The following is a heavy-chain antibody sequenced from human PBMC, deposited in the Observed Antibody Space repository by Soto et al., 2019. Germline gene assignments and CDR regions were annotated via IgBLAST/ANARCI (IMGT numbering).Heavy chain of an antibody. Sequence: GGSLRLACAASGFIFSSYSVRWVRQPPGKGLEWVSGFRTGGDDGTTYYADSVKGRFTISRDNSKNTLFLQMNRLRAEETAIYYCAKKVNSGPGSQYFDYWGQGTLVTVSS. CDR2: FRTGGDDGTT. D-gene: IGHD3-10*01. CDR3: AKKVNSGPGSQYFDY. J-gene: IGHJ4*02. CDR1: GFIFSSYS. V-gene: IGHV3-23*01.